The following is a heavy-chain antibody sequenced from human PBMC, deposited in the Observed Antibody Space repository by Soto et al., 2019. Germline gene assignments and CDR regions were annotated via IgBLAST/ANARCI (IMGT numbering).Heavy chain of an antibody. V-gene: IGHV4-4*02. CDR1: GGSISRSNW. CDR2: IYHSGST. J-gene: IGHJ4*02. CDR3: VRHAQWIIRAY. Sequence: PSETLSLTCAVSGGSISRSNWWSWVRQPPGKGLEWIGEIYHSGSTYYNPSLKSRVTMSVDTSKNQFSLKLSSVTAADTAVYYCVRHAQWIIRAYWGQGSLVTVS. D-gene: IGHD5-12*01.